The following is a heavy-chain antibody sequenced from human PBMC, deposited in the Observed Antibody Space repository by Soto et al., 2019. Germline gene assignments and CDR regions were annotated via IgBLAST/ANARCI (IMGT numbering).Heavy chain of an antibody. D-gene: IGHD5-12*01. CDR3: GRGRSGQIVVFY. Sequence: ASVKVSCKASGYTFTGHYIHWVRQAPEQGPEWMGEIGPESGATRYAQKFQGRVTMTRDMSITTVYMELNNLSPDDTAVYYCGRGRSGQIVVFYWGQGTPVTGYS. J-gene: IGHJ4*02. CDR2: IGPESGAT. V-gene: IGHV1-2*02. CDR1: GYTFTGHY.